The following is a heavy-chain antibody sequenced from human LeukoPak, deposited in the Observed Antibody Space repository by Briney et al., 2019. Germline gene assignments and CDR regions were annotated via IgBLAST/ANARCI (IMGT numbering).Heavy chain of an antibody. CDR2: INTNTGNP. Sequence: ASVKVSCKASGYTLTSYDINWVRQAPGQGLEWMGWINTNTGNPTYAQGFTGRFVFSLDTSVSTAYLQISSLKAEDTAVYYCARTGGACSGGSCYSADSWGQGTLVTVSS. CDR3: ARTGGACSGGSCYSADS. J-gene: IGHJ5*01. V-gene: IGHV7-4-1*02. CDR1: GYTLTSYD. D-gene: IGHD2-15*01.